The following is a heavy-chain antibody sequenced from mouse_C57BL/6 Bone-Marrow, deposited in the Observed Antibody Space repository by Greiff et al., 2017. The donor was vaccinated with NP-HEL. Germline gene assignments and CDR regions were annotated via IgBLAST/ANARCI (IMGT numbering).Heavy chain of an antibody. Sequence: VQLQQSGAELVRPGASVKLSCTASGFNIKDDYMHWVKQRPEQGLEWIGWIDPENGDTEYASKFQGKATITADTSSNTAYLQRSSLTSEDTAVYYCTDYGFAYWGQGTLVTVSA. CDR1: GFNIKDDY. J-gene: IGHJ3*01. CDR3: TDYGFAY. V-gene: IGHV14-4*01. CDR2: IDPENGDT. D-gene: IGHD1-1*01.